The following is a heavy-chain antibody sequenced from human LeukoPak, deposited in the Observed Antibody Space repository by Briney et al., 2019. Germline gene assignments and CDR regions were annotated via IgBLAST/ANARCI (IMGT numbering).Heavy chain of an antibody. CDR2: ISGGGGST. D-gene: IGHD2-15*01. J-gene: IGHJ6*02. Sequence: GGSLRLSCAASGFTFSSYAMSWVRQAPGKGLGWVSAISGGGGSTYYADSVKGRFTISRDNSKNTLYLQMNSLRAEDTAVYYCAKGGGGSPYYYGMDVWGQGTTVAVSS. V-gene: IGHV3-23*01. CDR1: GFTFSSYA. CDR3: AKGGGGSPYYYGMDV.